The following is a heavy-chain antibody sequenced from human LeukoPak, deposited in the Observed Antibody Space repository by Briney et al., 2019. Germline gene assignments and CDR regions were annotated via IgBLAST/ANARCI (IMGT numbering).Heavy chain of an antibody. CDR1: GGSISSSSYY. CDR3: ARGAGATISSYYYYYMDV. J-gene: IGHJ6*03. V-gene: IGHV4-39*07. Sequence: SETLSLTCTVSGGSISSSSYYWGWIRQPPGKGLEWIGSIYHSGSTYYNPSLKSRVTIAVETSKNQFSLKLSSVTAADKAVYYCARGAGATISSYYYYYMDVWGKGTTVTVPS. D-gene: IGHD5-24*01. CDR2: IYHSGST.